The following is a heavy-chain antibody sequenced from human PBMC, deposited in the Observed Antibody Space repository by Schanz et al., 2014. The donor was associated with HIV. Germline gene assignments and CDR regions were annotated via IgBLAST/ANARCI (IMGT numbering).Heavy chain of an antibody. J-gene: IGHJ4*02. CDR2: ISDSGDGT. Sequence: EVQLLESGGGLVQPGGSLRLSCAASGFNFNNYAMTWVRQAPGKGLEWVSTISDSGDGTYYADSLKGRVTISRDNSKNTLYLQMTTLRIDDTAVYYCAKPEYDSRGNSQSHFDYWGQGTLVTVSS. D-gene: IGHD3-22*01. CDR1: GFNFNNYA. CDR3: AKPEYDSRGNSQSHFDY. V-gene: IGHV3-23*01.